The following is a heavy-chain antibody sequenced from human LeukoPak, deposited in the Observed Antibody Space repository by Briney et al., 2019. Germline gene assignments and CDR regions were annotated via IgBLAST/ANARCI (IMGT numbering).Heavy chain of an antibody. CDR2: ISYDCSNK. Sequence: GGSLRLSCAASGFTFSSYAMHWVRQAPGKGLERVAVISYDCSNKYYADSVKGRFTISRDNSKNTLYLQMNSLRAEDTAVYYCAREAIYGDYAGDYYYYGMDVWGQGTTVTVSS. CDR1: GFTFSSYA. J-gene: IGHJ6*02. CDR3: AREAIYGDYAGDYYYYGMDV. V-gene: IGHV3-30*04. D-gene: IGHD4-17*01.